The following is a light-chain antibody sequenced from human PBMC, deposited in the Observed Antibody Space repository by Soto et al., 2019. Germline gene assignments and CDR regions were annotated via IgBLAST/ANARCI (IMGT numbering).Light chain of an antibody. CDR1: YSNIGIND. CDR3: AAWDASLNGPV. CDR2: DST. J-gene: IGLJ2*01. V-gene: IGLV1-44*01. Sequence: QSVLTQPPSASGTPGQRVTVSCSGTYSNIGINDVHWYRQLSGTAPQILIYDSTQRATGVPDRFSGSRSGTSASLVISGLQTEDEAEYNCAAWDASLNGPVFGGGTKVTV.